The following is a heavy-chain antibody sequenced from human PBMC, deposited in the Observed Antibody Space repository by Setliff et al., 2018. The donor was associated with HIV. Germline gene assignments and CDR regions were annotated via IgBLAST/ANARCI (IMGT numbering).Heavy chain of an antibody. J-gene: IGHJ4*02. Sequence: PSETLSLTCTVSGVSISSGGYYWNWIRQHPGKGLEWIGYISSRGSTYSNPSLKSRITMSVDTSQNQVSLKLSSVTAADTAVYFCARGGGTGSFDYWGQGTLVTVSS. D-gene: IGHD3-16*01. CDR2: ISSRGST. CDR1: GVSISSGGYY. CDR3: ARGGGTGSFDY. V-gene: IGHV4-31*03.